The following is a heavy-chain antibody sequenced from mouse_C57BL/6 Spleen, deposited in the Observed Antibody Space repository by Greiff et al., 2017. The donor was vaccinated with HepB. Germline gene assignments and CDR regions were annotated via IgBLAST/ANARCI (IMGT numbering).Heavy chain of an antibody. J-gene: IGHJ2*01. CDR1: GFTFSSYA. D-gene: IGHD6-5*01. V-gene: IGHV5-4*03. CDR3: ARAYKEYYFDY. CDR2: ISDGGSYT. Sequence: EVKLVESGGGLVKPGGSLKLSCAASGFTFSSYAMSWVRQTPEKRLEWVATISDGGSYTYYPDNVKGRFTISRDNAKNNLYLQMSHLKSEDTAMYYCARAYKEYYFDYWGQGTTLTVSS.